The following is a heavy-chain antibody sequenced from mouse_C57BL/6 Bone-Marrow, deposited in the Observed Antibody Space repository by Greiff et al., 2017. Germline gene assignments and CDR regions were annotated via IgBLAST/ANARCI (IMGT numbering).Heavy chain of an antibody. Sequence: QVQLQQSGPGLVQPSQSLSITCTVSGFSLTSYGVHWVRQSPGKGLEWLGVIWSGGSTDYNAAFISRLSISKDNSKSQVFFKMNSLQADDTAIYYCARNPVTVVATRWYFDVWGTGTTVTVSS. CDR1: GFSLTSYG. J-gene: IGHJ1*03. D-gene: IGHD1-1*01. CDR3: ARNPVTVVATRWYFDV. CDR2: IWSGGST. V-gene: IGHV2-2*01.